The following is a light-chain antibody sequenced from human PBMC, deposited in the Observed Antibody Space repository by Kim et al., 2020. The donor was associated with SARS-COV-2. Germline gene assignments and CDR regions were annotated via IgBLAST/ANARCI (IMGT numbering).Light chain of an antibody. CDR3: EQYGSSPYT. CDR1: QSVSKSY. V-gene: IGKV3-20*01. Sequence: EILLTQSPGTLSWSPGESATLSCRASQSVSKSYLAWYQQKPGQAPRLLIYVASSRATGIPDRFSGSGSGTDFTLTISRLGPEDFAVYYCEQYGSSPYTLGEGTRREI. J-gene: IGKJ2*01. CDR2: VAS.